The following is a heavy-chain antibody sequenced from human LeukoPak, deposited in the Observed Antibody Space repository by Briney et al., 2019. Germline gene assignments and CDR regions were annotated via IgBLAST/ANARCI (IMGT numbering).Heavy chain of an antibody. V-gene: IGHV1-18*04. Sequence: GASVKVSCKASGYTFTGYYMHWVRQAPGQGLEWMGWISAYNGNTNYAQKLQGRVTMTTDTSTSTAYMELRSLRSDDTAVYYCARLYSSGFPGPWGQGTLVTVSS. CDR1: GYTFTGYY. CDR2: ISAYNGNT. J-gene: IGHJ5*02. CDR3: ARLYSSGFPGP. D-gene: IGHD6-19*01.